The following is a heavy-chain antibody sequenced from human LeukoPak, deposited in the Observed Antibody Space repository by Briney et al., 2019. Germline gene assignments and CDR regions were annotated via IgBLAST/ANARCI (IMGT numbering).Heavy chain of an antibody. CDR1: GFSVSSGY. D-gene: IGHD3-10*01. J-gene: IGHJ4*02. CDR2: LYSGGSI. V-gene: IGHV3-66*01. CDR3: ARDSYGSGRRIDDY. Sequence: PGGSLRFSCAGSGFSVSSGYMSWVRQAPGRWLEWVSILYSGGSIFYADSVKGRFTISRDISKNMLHLQMNSLRADDTAVYYCARDSYGSGRRIDDYWGQGTLVTVSS.